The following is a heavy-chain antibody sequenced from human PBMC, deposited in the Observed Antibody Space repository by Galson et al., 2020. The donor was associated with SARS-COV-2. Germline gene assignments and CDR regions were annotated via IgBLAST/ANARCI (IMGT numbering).Heavy chain of an antibody. V-gene: IGHV1-69*10. CDR1: GGTFSSYA. CDR3: ARDVLRFLEWLPYQPRWFDP. CDR2: IIPILGIA. J-gene: IGHJ5*02. D-gene: IGHD3-3*01. Sequence: SVKVSCTASGGTFSSYAISWVRQAPGQGLEWMGGIIPILGIANYAQKFQGRVTITADKSTSTAYMELSSLRSEDTAVYYCARDVLRFLEWLPYQPRWFDPWGQGTLGTVSS.